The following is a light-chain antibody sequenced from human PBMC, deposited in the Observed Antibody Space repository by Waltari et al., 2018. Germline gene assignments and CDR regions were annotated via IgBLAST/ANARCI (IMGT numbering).Light chain of an antibody. CDR3: AAWDDSLNGWV. J-gene: IGLJ3*02. CDR1: TSNIGSNT. Sequence: QSVLTQPPSASGTPGQRVAISCSGITSNIGSNTVNWYQQPPGTAPKLLIYSNNQRPSGVPDRFSGSKSGTSASLAISGLQSEDEADYYCAAWDDSLNGWVFGGGTKLTVL. V-gene: IGLV1-44*01. CDR2: SNN.